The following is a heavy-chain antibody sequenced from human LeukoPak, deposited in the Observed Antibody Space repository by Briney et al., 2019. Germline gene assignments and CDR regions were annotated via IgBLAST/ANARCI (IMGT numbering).Heavy chain of an antibody. V-gene: IGHV1-2*02. CDR3: ARSAEHCNNGVCFTDYYMDV. CDR2: INPKSGDT. J-gene: IGHJ6*03. D-gene: IGHD2-8*01. CDR1: GYTFTGYY. Sequence: GASVKVSCKASGYTFTGYYMNWVRQAPGQGLEWMGWINPKSGDTKYSQKFQGRVTMTRDTSTTTVYMEFSRLRSDDTAVYFCARSAEHCNNGVCFTDYYMDVWGKGTTVTVSS.